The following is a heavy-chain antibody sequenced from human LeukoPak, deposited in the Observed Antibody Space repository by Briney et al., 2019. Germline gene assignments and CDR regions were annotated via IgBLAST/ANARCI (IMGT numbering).Heavy chain of an antibody. CDR3: ARGGYSSSQRYHYNWFDP. V-gene: IGHV4-34*01. Sequence: SETLPLTCAVYGGSYSGYYWSWIRQPPGKGLEWIGEINHSGSTNYNPSLKSRVTISVGTSKNQYSLKLSSVTAADTAVYYCARGGYSSSQRYHYNWFDPWGQGTLVTVSS. D-gene: IGHD6-6*01. J-gene: IGHJ5*02. CDR1: GGSYSGYY. CDR2: INHSGST.